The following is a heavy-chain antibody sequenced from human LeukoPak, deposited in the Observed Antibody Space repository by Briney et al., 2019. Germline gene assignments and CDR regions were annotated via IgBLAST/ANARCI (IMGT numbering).Heavy chain of an antibody. V-gene: IGHV3-30*09. CDR1: GFTFSSYA. Sequence: PGGSLRLSCATSGFTFSSYAMHWVRQAPGKGLEWVAVILYDGSNEYYADSVKGRFAISRDNSQNTLHLQMNSLRAEDTAVYYCAKDFSVYYYDSRVLDYWGQGTLVTVSS. CDR2: ILYDGSNE. CDR3: AKDFSVYYYDSRVLDY. D-gene: IGHD3-22*01. J-gene: IGHJ4*02.